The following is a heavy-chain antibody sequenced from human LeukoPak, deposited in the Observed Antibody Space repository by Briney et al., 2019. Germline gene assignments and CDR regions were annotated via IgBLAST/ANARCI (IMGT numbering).Heavy chain of an antibody. CDR1: GGSFSGYY. V-gene: IGHV4-34*01. CDR2: INHSGST. D-gene: IGHD6-13*01. Sequence: PSETLSLTCAVYGGSFSGYYWSWIRQPPGKGLEWIGEINHSGSTNYNPSLKSRVTISVDTSKNQFSLKLSSVTAADTAVYYCARHFSAAAGTWRVDWFDPWGQGTLVTVSS. CDR3: ARHFSAAAGTWRVDWFDP. J-gene: IGHJ5*02.